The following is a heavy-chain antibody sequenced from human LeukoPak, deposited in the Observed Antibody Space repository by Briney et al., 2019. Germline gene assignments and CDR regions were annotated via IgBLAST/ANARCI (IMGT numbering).Heavy chain of an antibody. J-gene: IGHJ6*02. V-gene: IGHV4-30-4*01. CDR3: AREWWYYGSSGYYYYYGMDV. CDR2: IYYSGST. Sequence: PSETLSLTCTVSGGSISSGDYYWSWIRQPPGTGLEWIGYIYYSGSTYYNPSLKSRVTISVDTSKNQFSLKLSSVTAADTAVYYCAREWWYYGSSGYYYYYGMDVWGQGTTVTVSS. CDR1: GGSISSGDYY. D-gene: IGHD3-22*01.